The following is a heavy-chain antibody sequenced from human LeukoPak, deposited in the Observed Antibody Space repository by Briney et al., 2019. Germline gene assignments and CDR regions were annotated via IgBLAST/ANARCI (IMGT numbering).Heavy chain of an antibody. CDR2: ISGSGGST. CDR1: GFTFSSYA. D-gene: IGHD5-24*01. CDR3: ARSDMATISPVQHFEP. V-gene: IGHV3-23*01. J-gene: IGHJ1*01. Sequence: PGGSLRLSCAASGFTFSSYAMSWVRQAPGKGLEWVPAISGSGGSTYYADSVKGRFTISRDNSKNTLYLQMNSLRAEDTAVYYCARSDMATISPVQHFEPWGQGTLVIVSS.